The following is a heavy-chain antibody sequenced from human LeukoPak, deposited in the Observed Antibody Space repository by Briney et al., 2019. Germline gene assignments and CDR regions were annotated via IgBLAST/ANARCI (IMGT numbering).Heavy chain of an antibody. CDR2: INHSGST. V-gene: IGHV4-4*02. D-gene: IGHD1-26*01. J-gene: IGHJ2*01. Sequence: SGTLSLTCAVSGGSISSSSWWSWVRQPPGKGLEWIGEINHSGSTNYNPSLKSRVTISVDTSKNQFSLKLSSVTAADTAVYHCARELLRYFDLWGRGTLVTVSS. CDR3: ARELLRYFDL. CDR1: GGSISSSSW.